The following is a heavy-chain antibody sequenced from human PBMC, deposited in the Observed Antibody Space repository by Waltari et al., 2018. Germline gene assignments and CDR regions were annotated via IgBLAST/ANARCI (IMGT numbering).Heavy chain of an antibody. V-gene: IGHV3-43*01. D-gene: IGHD6-13*01. J-gene: IGHJ4*02. CDR3: VKGVGGSWYVGYYLED. CDR2: INWNGDST. Sequence: DVHLVQSGGGVEQPGGSLRLSCEASGFTFKNHSLHWGRQAQGKGLEWVSHINWNGDSTNYADSVKGRFTIARDNSKNSLYLQMTILRAEDTAFYYCVKGVGGSWYVGYYLEDWGQGALVTVSS. CDR1: GFTFKNHS.